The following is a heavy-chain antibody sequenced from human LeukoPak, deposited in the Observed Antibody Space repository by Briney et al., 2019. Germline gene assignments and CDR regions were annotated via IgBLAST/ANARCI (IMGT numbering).Heavy chain of an antibody. D-gene: IGHD6-13*01. Sequence: ASVTVSFKASGYTFTIYDINWVRQATGQGLEWMGWMNPNSGNTGYAQKFQGRVTMTRNTSISTAYMELSSLRSEDMAVYYCARGGSGSSWYGFYYYYMDVWGKGTTVTVSS. CDR3: ARGGSGSSWYGFYYYYMDV. CDR1: GYTFTIYD. V-gene: IGHV1-8*01. CDR2: MNPNSGNT. J-gene: IGHJ6*03.